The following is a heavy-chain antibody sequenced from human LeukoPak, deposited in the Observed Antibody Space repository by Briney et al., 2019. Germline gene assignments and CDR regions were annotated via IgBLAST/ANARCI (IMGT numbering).Heavy chain of an antibody. D-gene: IGHD3-16*01. Sequence: ASVKVSCKASGYTFTSYDINWVRQATGQGLEWMGWMNPNSGNTGYAQKFQGRVTMTRNTSISTAYMELSSLRSEDTAVYYCARAYYDCVWRAPGFDYWGQGTLVTVSS. J-gene: IGHJ4*02. CDR2: MNPNSGNT. CDR1: GYTFTSYD. V-gene: IGHV1-8*01. CDR3: ARAYYDCVWRAPGFDY.